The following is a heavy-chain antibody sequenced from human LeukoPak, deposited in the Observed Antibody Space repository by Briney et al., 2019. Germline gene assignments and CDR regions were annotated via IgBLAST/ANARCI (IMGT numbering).Heavy chain of an antibody. V-gene: IGHV4-59*01. CDR3: ARSARSGYYGQTLNWFDP. Sequence: SETLSLTCTVSGGSISSYYWSWIRQPPGKGLEWIGYIYYSGSTNYNPSLKSRVTISVDTSKNQFSLKLSSVTAADTAVYYCARSARSGYYGQTLNWFDPWGQGTLVTVSS. CDR2: IYYSGST. D-gene: IGHD3-22*01. J-gene: IGHJ5*02. CDR1: GGSISSYY.